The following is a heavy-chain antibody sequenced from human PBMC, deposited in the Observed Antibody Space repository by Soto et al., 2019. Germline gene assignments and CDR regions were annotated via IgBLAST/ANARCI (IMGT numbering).Heavy chain of an antibody. Sequence: QVQLVQSGAEVKRPGASVKVSCKASGGTFSSYPISWVRQAPGQGPEWMGGTNGNLGTGNYAQKFRGRLTITTDISTTTAYMELSSLTSEDTAVYYCARRDFHGFFRYFDNWGQGTLVTVSS. D-gene: IGHD3-3*01. CDR2: TNGNLGTG. CDR1: GGTFSSYP. CDR3: ARRDFHGFFRYFDN. V-gene: IGHV1-69*06. J-gene: IGHJ4*02.